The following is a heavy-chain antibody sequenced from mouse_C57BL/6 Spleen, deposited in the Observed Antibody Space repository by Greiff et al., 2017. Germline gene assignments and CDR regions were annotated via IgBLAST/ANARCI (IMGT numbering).Heavy chain of an antibody. J-gene: IGHJ4*01. CDR3: ARAFTTEVGDRSYAMDD. CDR1: GYSITSGSY. CDR2: ISYDGSN. Sequence: EVKLMESGPGLVKPSQSLSLTCSVTGYSITSGSYWNWIRQFPGNKLEWMGYISYDGSNNYNPSLKNRISITRDTSKNQFFLKLNSVTTEDTATYYCARAFTTEVGDRSYAMDDWGQGASVTVAS. V-gene: IGHV3-6*01. D-gene: IGHD1-1*01.